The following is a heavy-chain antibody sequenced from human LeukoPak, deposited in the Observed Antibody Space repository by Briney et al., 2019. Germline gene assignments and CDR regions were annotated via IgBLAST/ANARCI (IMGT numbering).Heavy chain of an antibody. D-gene: IGHD1-26*01. CDR2: IFPADSDT. Sequence: GESLKISCKVSGYSFTTYWIGWVRQMPGKGLEWVGIIFPADSDTRYSPSFRGQVTVSADKSTSTAYLQWSSLKASDTAIYYCARSGKLDYWGQGTLVTVSS. CDR1: GYSFTTYW. J-gene: IGHJ4*02. CDR3: ARSGKLDY. V-gene: IGHV5-51*01.